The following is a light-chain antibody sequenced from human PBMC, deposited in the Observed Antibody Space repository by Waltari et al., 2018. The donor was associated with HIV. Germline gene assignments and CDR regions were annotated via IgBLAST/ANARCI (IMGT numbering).Light chain of an antibody. V-gene: IGKV3-11*01. CDR1: QSVSNY. J-gene: IGKJ2*01. Sequence: EIVLMQSPATLSLSPGERATLSCRASQSVSNYLAWYQQKPGQAPRLLIYDASNRATGIPPRFSGSGSGTDFTLTISNLEAEDFAVYYCHQRGDWPRTFGQGTKLEI. CDR2: DAS. CDR3: HQRGDWPRT.